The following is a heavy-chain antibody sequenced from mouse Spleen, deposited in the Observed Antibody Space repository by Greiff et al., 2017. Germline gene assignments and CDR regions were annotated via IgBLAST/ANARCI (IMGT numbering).Heavy chain of an antibody. D-gene: IGHD4-1*01. J-gene: IGHJ3*01. CDR1: GYTFTSYW. CDR3: KLGRAWFAY. V-gene: IGHV1-69*01. CDR2: IDPSDSYT. Sequence: QVQLQQPGAELVMPGASVKLSCKASGYTFTSYWMHWVKQRPGQGLEWIGEIDPSDSYTNYNQKFKGKATLTVDKSSSTAYMQLSSLTSEDSAVYYCKLGRAWFAYWGQGTLVTVSA.